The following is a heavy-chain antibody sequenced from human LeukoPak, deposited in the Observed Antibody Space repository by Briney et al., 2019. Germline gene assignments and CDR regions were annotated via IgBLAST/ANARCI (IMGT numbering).Heavy chain of an antibody. J-gene: IGHJ4*02. CDR2: IKQDGSKK. V-gene: IGHV3-7*04. D-gene: IGHD5-24*01. CDR1: GFPFSSYW. CDR3: TRVGYIDEGIAY. Sequence: QPGGSLRLSCVASGFPFSSYWMTWVRQAPGKGLEWVANIKQDGSKKSYVDSVKGRFTISRDNAKNSLYLQMNSLRAEDTAIYYCTRVGYIDEGIAYWGQGTLVTVSS.